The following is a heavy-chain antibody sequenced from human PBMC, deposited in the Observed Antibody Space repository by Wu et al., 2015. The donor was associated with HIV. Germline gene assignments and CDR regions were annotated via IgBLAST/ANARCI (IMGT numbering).Heavy chain of an antibody. Sequence: GAEVKKPGASVKVSCKTSGYTFTNHGISWVRQAPGEGLEWLGWISGYDGKTKYGRKFQGRVTLTTETPTTTAYMELRNLRSDDTGVYYCARDIKYDFDNSGYLTFDFWGQGALVTVSS. V-gene: IGHV1-18*01. D-gene: IGHD3-22*01. CDR3: ARDIKYDFDNSGYLTFDF. CDR2: ISGYDGKT. CDR1: GYTFTNHG. J-gene: IGHJ4*02.